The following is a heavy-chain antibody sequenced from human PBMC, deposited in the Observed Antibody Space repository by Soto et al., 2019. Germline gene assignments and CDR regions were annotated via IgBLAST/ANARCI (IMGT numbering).Heavy chain of an antibody. V-gene: IGHV1-69*05. Sequence: GASVKVSCKASGGTFSSYAISWVRQAPGQGLEWMGGIIPIFGTANYAQKFQGRVTITTDKSTSTAYMELSSLRSEDTAVYYCARDVSRAVTWFGGLWSAYFDYWGQGTLVTVSS. CDR1: GGTFSSYA. CDR3: ARDVSRAVTWFGGLWSAYFDY. D-gene: IGHD3-10*01. J-gene: IGHJ4*02. CDR2: IIPIFGTA.